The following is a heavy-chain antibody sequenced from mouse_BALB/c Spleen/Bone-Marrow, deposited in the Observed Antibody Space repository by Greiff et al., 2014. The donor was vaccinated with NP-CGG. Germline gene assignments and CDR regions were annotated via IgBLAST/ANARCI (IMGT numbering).Heavy chain of an antibody. CDR2: ISTFSGNT. CDR3: ARGDYRYEKTMDY. J-gene: IGHJ4*01. D-gene: IGHD2-14*01. CDR1: GYTFTDYA. V-gene: IGHV1S137*01. Sequence: QVQLQQSGPELVRPGVSVKISCKGSGYTFTDYAMHWVKRSHAKSLEWIGLISTFSGNTNYNQKFKGKATITVDKSSSTAYMELARLTSEDSAIYYCARGDYRYEKTMDYWGQGTSVTVSS.